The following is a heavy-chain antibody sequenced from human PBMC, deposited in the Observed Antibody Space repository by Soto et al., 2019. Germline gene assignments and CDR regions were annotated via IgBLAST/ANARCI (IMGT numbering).Heavy chain of an antibody. Sequence: GGSLRLSCAASGFTVNSNYMNWVRQAPGKGLEWVSVIYSGGTTYCADSVKGRFTTSRDNSKNTLYLQMNSLRAEDTAVYYCARDPYGDYYFDYWGQGTLVTAPQ. CDR1: GFTVNSNY. D-gene: IGHD4-17*01. J-gene: IGHJ4*02. CDR2: IYSGGTT. CDR3: ARDPYGDYYFDY. V-gene: IGHV3-66*01.